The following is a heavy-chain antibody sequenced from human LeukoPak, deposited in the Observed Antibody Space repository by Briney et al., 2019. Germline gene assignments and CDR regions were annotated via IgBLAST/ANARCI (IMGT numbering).Heavy chain of an antibody. CDR1: RFIFSGYS. CDR2: ISESSSHT. V-gene: IGHV3-21*06. D-gene: IGHD5-12*01. J-gene: IGHJ6*02. Sequence: GGSLRLSCADSRFIFSGYSMNWVRQAPGKGLEWVSYISESSSHTYYAASVKGRFTISRDNAKNSLNLQMNSLRADDTGIYYCARDRAPRARIGGMDVWGQGTTVIVSS. CDR3: ARDRAPRARIGGMDV.